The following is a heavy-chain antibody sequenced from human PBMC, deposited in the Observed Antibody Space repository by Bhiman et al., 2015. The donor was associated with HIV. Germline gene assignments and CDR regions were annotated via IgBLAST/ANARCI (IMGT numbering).Heavy chain of an antibody. V-gene: IGHV3-15*01. D-gene: IGHD6-19*01. CDR2: IKSNPDGGTA. Sequence: EVQLVESGGGLVEPGGSLRLSCAASGFTFSNAWMGWVRQAPGKGLEWVGRIKSNPDGGTADYGAPVKGRFTISRDDAKDTLYLQMNSLTTEDTAVYYCATERTDRSGWRGGYDWGQGTLVTVSS. CDR3: ATERTDRSGWRGGYD. J-gene: IGHJ4*02. CDR1: GFTFSNAW.